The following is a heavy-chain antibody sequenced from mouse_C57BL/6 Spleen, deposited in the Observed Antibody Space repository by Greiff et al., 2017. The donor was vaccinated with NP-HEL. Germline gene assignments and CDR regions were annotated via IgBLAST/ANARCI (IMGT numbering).Heavy chain of an antibody. D-gene: IGHD2-4*01. Sequence: VQLQQSGPELVKPGASVKMSCKASGYTFTDYNMHWVKQSHGKSLEWIGYINPNNGGTSYNQKFKGKATLTVNKSSSTAYMELRSLTSEDSAVYYGAGDYYDYPYYARDYWGQGTSVTVAS. J-gene: IGHJ4*01. CDR1: GYTFTDYN. CDR3: AGDYYDYPYYARDY. CDR2: INPNNGGT. V-gene: IGHV1-22*01.